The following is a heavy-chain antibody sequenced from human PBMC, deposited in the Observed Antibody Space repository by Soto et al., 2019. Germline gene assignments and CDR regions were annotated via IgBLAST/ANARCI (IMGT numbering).Heavy chain of an antibody. J-gene: IGHJ6*02. D-gene: IGHD2-2*01. CDR2: ISYDGSNK. CDR3: AKDFMTSTSYGMDV. Sequence: GSLRLSCAASGFTFSSYGMHWVRQAPGKGLEWVAVISYDGSNKYYADSVKGRFTISRDNSKNTLYLQMNSLRAEDTAVYYCAKDFMTSTSYGMDVWGQGTTVTVSS. CDR1: GFTFSSYG. V-gene: IGHV3-30*18.